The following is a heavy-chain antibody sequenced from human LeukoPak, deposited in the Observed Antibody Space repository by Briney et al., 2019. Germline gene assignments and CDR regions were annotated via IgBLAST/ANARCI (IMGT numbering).Heavy chain of an antibody. CDR3: AKNRGHCVDGVCHNYYYMDV. CDR2: VSGSVGRT. V-gene: IGHV3-23*01. Sequence: GGSLRLSCAASGFTFSSFAMTWVRQAPGKGLEWVSTVSGSVGRTDYADSVKGRFTISRDNLKNTLYLQMNGLRAEDTAVYYCAKNRGHCVDGVCHNYYYMDVWGRGTTVTVSS. CDR1: GFTFSSFA. D-gene: IGHD2-8*02. J-gene: IGHJ6*03.